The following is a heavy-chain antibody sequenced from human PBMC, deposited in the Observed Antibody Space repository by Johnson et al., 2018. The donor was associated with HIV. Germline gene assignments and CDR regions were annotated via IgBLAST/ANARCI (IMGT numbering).Heavy chain of an antibody. V-gene: IGHV3-30*02. CDR3: EGGGGIAATDALDI. J-gene: IGHJ3*02. D-gene: IGHD6-13*01. CDR1: GFTFSSYA. Sequence: VQLVESGGGVVQPGTSLRLSCAASGFTFSSYAMHWVRQAPGKGLEWVAFIRYDESNIYYADSVKGRFTISRDNSKNTLYLQMNSLRAEETAGYYCEGGGGIAATDALDIWCQGAVVTVPS. CDR2: IRYDESNI.